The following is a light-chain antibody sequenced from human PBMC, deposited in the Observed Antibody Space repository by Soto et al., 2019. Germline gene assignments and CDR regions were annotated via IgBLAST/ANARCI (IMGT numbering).Light chain of an antibody. CDR3: LQDYNYPWT. J-gene: IGKJ1*01. CDR2: GIS. Sequence: IPMTKSPSSLSSSVGDRVTITCRASQGIGSDLGWYQQKPGKAPKVLIYGISSLQSGVPSRFSGSGSGTDFTLTISSLQPEDIATYYCLQDYNYPWTFGQGTKVDIK. V-gene: IGKV1-6*01. CDR1: QGIGSD.